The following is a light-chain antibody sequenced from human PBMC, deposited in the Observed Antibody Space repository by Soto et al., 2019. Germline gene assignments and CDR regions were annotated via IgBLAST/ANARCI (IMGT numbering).Light chain of an antibody. V-gene: IGKV4-1*01. CDR1: QSVLYRSNNKYY. CDR2: WAS. CDR3: QQYYSSPPRT. Sequence: DIVMTQSPASLAVSLGETATINCKSSQSVLYRSNNKYYLAGYQQKPGQPPKLLIYWASTRESGVPARFSGSGSGTDFTLTISRLQAEDVAVYYCQQYYSSPPRTFGQGTKVEIK. J-gene: IGKJ1*01.